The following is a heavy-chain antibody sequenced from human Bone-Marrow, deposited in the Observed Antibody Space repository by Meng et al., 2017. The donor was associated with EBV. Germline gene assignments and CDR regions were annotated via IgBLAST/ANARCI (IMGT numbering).Heavy chain of an antibody. CDR2: INVRLSFT. CDR3: VRGPPVGVPGPGDY. D-gene: IGHD2-21*01. V-gene: IGHV1-3*01. J-gene: IGHJ4*02. CDR1: GYAFTSYI. Sequence: QVQRWQSGDEVKNPGASVKVSCKAFGYAFTSYILHWVRQAPGQRPEWMGWINVRLSFTKYSQKFQGRVTISSDTSATTGFMELSSLTSEDTAVYYCVRGPPVGVPGPGDYWGQGTLVTVSS.